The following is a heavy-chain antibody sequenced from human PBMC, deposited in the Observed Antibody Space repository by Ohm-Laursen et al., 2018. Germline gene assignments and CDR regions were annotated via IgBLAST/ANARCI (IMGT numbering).Heavy chain of an antibody. CDR2: INPNSGGT. CDR3: ARVQSLGRSAAAGIGY. Sequence: AASVKVSCRASGYTFTGYYMHWVRQAPGQGLEWMGWINPNSGGTNYAQKFQGRVTMTRDTSISTAYMELSRLRSDDTAVYYCARVQSLGRSAAAGIGYWGQGTLVTVSS. V-gene: IGHV1-2*02. CDR1: GYTFTGYY. J-gene: IGHJ4*02. D-gene: IGHD6-13*01.